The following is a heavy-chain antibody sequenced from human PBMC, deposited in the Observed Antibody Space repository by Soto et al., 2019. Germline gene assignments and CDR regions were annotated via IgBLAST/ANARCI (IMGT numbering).Heavy chain of an antibody. Sequence: SVKVSCKASGGTFSSYTISWVRQAPGQGLEWMGRIIPILGIANYAQKFQGRVTITADKSTSTAYMELRSLRSEDTAVYYCARARYCSGGSCHEQDYWGQGTLVTVSS. D-gene: IGHD2-15*01. V-gene: IGHV1-69*02. CDR1: GGTFSSYT. J-gene: IGHJ4*02. CDR3: ARARYCSGGSCHEQDY. CDR2: IIPILGIA.